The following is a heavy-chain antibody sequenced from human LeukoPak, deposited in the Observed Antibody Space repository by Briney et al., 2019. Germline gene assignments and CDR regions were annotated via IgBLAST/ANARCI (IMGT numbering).Heavy chain of an antibody. V-gene: IGHV4-39*01. CDR2: IDYTGST. CDR1: GGSISSSRYY. CDR3: ARGPPDFDY. Sequence: SETLSLTCTVSGGSISSSRYYWGWIRQPPRKGLEWIGSIDYTGSTYYNPSLKSRVTISVDTSKNQFSLKLSSVTAADTAVYYCARGPPDFDYWGQGTLVTVSS. J-gene: IGHJ4*02.